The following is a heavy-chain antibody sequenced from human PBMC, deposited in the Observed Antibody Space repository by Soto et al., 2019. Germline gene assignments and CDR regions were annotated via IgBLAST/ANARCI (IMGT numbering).Heavy chain of an antibody. CDR3: ARDRSARLSGYYPE. D-gene: IGHD3-22*01. CDR2: IIPIFGTA. V-gene: IGHV1-69*13. Sequence: SVKVSCKASGGTFSSYAMSWVRQAPGQGLEWMGGIIPIFGTANYAQKFQGRVTITADESTSTAYMELSSLRSEDTAVYYCARDRSARLSGYYPEWGQGTLVTVSS. J-gene: IGHJ4*02. CDR1: GGTFSSYA.